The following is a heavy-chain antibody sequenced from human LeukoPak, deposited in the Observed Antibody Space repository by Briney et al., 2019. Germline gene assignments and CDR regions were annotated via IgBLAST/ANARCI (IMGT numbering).Heavy chain of an antibody. V-gene: IGHV3-23*01. CDR1: GLTLSFSNDA. CDR3: AKDSIAIPEGYLHF. Sequence: GGSLKLLCAASGLTLSFSNDAVTWVRRAPGKGLEWVSVISGSGGTTYYADSVKGRFTISRDNSNNTLYLQMNSLRAEDTAVYYCAKDSIAIPEGYLHFWAQGTLVTVSS. D-gene: IGHD6-13*01. CDR2: ISGSGGTT. J-gene: IGHJ4*02.